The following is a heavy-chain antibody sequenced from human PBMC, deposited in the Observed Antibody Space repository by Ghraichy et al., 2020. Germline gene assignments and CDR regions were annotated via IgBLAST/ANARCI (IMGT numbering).Heavy chain of an antibody. V-gene: IGHV4-59*11. J-gene: IGHJ4*02. Sequence: SETLSLTCTVSGGSISSHYWSWIRQPPGKGLEWIGDIYYSGSTNYNPSLKSRVTISVDTSKNQFSLKLSSVTAADTAVYYCARDQYYYGSGAFDYWGQGTLVTVSS. D-gene: IGHD3-10*01. CDR2: IYYSGST. CDR1: GGSISSHY. CDR3: ARDQYYYGSGAFDY.